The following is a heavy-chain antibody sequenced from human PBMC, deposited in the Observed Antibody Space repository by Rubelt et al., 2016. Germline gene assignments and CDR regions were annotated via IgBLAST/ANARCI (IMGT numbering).Heavy chain of an antibody. CDR1: GYTFTGYY. J-gene: IGHJ4*02. CDR2: INPNSGGT. CDR3: ARGNSGYDYGLDY. D-gene: IGHD5-12*01. Sequence: QVQLVQSGAEVKKPGASVKVSCKASGYTFTGYYMHWVRQAPGQGLEWMGWINPNSGGTNYAQKVQGSVTMTRETSVSTAYMELSRPTSDDTAVDYCARGNSGYDYGLDYWGQGTLVTVSS. V-gene: IGHV1-2*02.